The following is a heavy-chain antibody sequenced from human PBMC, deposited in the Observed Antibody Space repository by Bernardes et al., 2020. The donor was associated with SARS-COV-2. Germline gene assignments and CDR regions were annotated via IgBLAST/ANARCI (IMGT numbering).Heavy chain of an antibody. CDR3: ARVGVSCTETSCYGSWFDP. J-gene: IGHJ5*02. CDR2: ISYSGST. V-gene: IGHV4-31*03. CDR1: GGSISSDDHF. D-gene: IGHD2-2*01. Sequence: SETLSLTCSVSGGSISSDDHFWTWVRQRPGRGLEWIGYISYSGSTYYNPSLKSRVSISVDPSRNQFSLRLTSVTAADTAIYFCARVGVSCTETSCYGSWFDPWGQGTLVTVSA.